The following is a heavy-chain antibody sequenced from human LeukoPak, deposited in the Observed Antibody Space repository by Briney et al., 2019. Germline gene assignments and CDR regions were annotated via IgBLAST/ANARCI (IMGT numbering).Heavy chain of an antibody. Sequence: SETLSLTCTVSGGSISNYYWGWIRQPPGEGLEWIGEINHSGSTNYSPSLKSRVTLSVDTSKNQFSLRLSSVTAADTAVYYCARRTFGGVIAYWGQGTLVTVSS. CDR3: ARRTFGGVIAY. J-gene: IGHJ4*02. D-gene: IGHD3-16*02. CDR1: GGSISNYY. V-gene: IGHV4-34*01. CDR2: INHSGST.